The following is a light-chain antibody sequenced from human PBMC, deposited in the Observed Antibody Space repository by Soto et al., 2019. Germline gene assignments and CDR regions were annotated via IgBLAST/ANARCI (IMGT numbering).Light chain of an antibody. J-gene: IGKJ1*01. V-gene: IGKV3-20*01. CDR2: GAS. Sequence: EIVMTQSPATLSVSAGDRATLSCRASQSVSDNLAWYQQKPGQAPRLLIYGASSRATGIPDRFSGSGSGTDFTLTISRLEPEDFAVYYCQQYGSSGTFGQGTKVDI. CDR3: QQYGSSGT. CDR1: QSVSDN.